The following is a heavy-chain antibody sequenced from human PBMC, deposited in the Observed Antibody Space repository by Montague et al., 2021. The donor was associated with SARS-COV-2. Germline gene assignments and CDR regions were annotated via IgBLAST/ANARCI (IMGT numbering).Heavy chain of an antibody. V-gene: IGHV3-48*03. CDR3: ARDRDWDDWCGMDV. Sequence: SLRLSCAASGFIFSSYEMNWVRQAPGKGLEWISYISSSGGGSTKXYTXSVKGRFTIFRDNAKNSLYLQMNSLRVEDTAIYYCARDRDWDDWCGMDVWGQGTTVTVSS. CDR2: ISSSGGGSTK. J-gene: IGHJ6*02. D-gene: IGHD2-21*01. CDR1: GFIFSSYE.